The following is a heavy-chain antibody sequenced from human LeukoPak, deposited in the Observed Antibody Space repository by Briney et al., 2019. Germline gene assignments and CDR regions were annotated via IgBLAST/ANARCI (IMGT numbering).Heavy chain of an antibody. V-gene: IGHV6-1*01. CDR2: TYYRSKWYN. CDR3: ARSSVAVTGAFDY. D-gene: IGHD6-19*01. CDR1: GDSLSSNSGA. Sequence: SQTLSLTCAISGDSLSSNSGAWNWLRQSPSRGLAWLGRTYYRSKWYNDYAVSVKSRMTINPDTSNNHFSLHLNSVTPEDTAVYYCARSSVAVTGAFDYWGQGTLVTVSS. J-gene: IGHJ4*02.